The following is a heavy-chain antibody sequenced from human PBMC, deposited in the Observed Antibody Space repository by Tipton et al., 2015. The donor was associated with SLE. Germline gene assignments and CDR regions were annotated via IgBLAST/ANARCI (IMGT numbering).Heavy chain of an antibody. Sequence: TLSLTCAVYGGSFSGNYWSWIRQPPGKGLEWIGEINHSESTNYNPSLKSRVTISVETSKNQFYLNLSSVTAADTAVYYCASRGAAAAPGWYFDLWGRGTLVTVSS. CDR2: INHSEST. CDR3: ASRGAAAAPGWYFDL. V-gene: IGHV4-34*01. J-gene: IGHJ2*01. D-gene: IGHD6-13*01. CDR1: GGSFSGNY.